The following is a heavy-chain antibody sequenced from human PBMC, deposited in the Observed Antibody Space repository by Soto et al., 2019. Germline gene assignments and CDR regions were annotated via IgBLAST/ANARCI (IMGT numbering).Heavy chain of an antibody. Sequence: ASVKVSCKASGYTFTGYYMHWVRQAPGQGLEWMGWINPNSGGTNCAQKFQGRVTMTRDTSISTAYMELSRLRSDDTAVYYCARGPPGIAPKRVWFDPWGQGTLVTVSS. J-gene: IGHJ5*02. CDR2: INPNSGGT. D-gene: IGHD6-13*01. CDR3: ARGPPGIAPKRVWFDP. CDR1: GYTFTGYY. V-gene: IGHV1-2*02.